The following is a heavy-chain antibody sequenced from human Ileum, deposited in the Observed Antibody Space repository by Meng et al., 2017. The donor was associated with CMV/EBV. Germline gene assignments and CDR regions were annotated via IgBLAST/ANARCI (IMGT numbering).Heavy chain of an antibody. CDR2: IIPIFGTA. D-gene: IGHD4-17*01. J-gene: IGHJ4*02. V-gene: IGHV1-69*05. CDR3: ARDDYGDYGFVY. CDR1: GGTFSSYA. Sequence: KGSGGTFSSYAISWVRQAPGQGLEWMGGIIPIFGTANYAQKFQGRVTITTDESTSTAYMELSSLRSEDTAVYYCARDDYGDYGFVYWGQGTLVTVSS.